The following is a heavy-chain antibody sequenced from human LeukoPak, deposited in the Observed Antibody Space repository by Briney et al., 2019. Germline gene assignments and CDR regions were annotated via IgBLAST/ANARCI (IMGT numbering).Heavy chain of an antibody. CDR3: EYYTRPGYGGYENVVYM. D-gene: IGHD5-12*01. CDR2: FWESGST. V-gene: IGHV4-4*02. Sequence: AGGSLPLSCAASGFPFSSFRMKWVRHPPGKGLEWIGNFWESGSTGYNPSHKTRITICGNTSKNQFSLKLSSVTAANAAEYYGEYYTRPGYGGYENVVYMGGEGTVVAVSS. J-gene: IGHJ4*03. CDR1: GFPFSSFR.